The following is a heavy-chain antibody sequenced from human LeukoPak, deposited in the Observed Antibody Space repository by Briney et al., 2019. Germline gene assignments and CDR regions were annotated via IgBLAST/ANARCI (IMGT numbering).Heavy chain of an antibody. CDR2: IYYSGST. V-gene: IGHV4-30-4*08. CDR1: GDSISSGDYY. Sequence: PSETLSLTCTVSGDSISSGDYYWSWIRQPPGKGLEWIGYIYYSGSTYYNPSLKSRVTISVDTSKNQFSLKVNSVTAADTAVYYCARGPPPDFDYWGLGTLVTVSS. J-gene: IGHJ4*02. CDR3: ARGPPPDFDY.